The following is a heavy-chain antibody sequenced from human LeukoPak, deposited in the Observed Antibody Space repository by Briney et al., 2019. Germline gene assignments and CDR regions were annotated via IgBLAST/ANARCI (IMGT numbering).Heavy chain of an antibody. CDR2: IIPIFGTA. D-gene: IGHD2-2*01. Sequence: SVKVSCKASGGTFSSYAISWVRQAPGQGLEWMGGIIPIFGTANYAQKFQGRVTITADESTSTAYMELSSLRSEGTAVCYCARALSSGKYQLPLFDYWGQGTLVTVSS. CDR1: GGTFSSYA. J-gene: IGHJ4*02. V-gene: IGHV1-69*01. CDR3: ARALSSGKYQLPLFDY.